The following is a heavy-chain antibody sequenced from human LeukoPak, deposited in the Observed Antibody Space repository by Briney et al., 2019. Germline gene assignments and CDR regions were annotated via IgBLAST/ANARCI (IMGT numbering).Heavy chain of an antibody. CDR2: INPNSGGT. CDR3: ARGVLSQEGLYYYGSGSYYFDY. V-gene: IGHV1-2*02. J-gene: IGHJ4*02. CDR1: GYTFTGYY. D-gene: IGHD3-10*01. Sequence: ASVKVSCKASGYTFTGYYMHWVRQAPGQGLEWMGWINPNSGGTNYAQKFQGRVTMTRDTSISTAYMELSRLRSDDPAVYYCARGVLSQEGLYYYGSGSYYFDYWGQGTLVTVSS.